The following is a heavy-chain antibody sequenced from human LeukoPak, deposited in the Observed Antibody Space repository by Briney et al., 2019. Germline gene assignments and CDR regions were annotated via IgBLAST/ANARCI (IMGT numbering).Heavy chain of an antibody. Sequence: PSETQSLTCAVYGGSFSGYYWSWIRQPPGKGLEWIGEINHSGSTNYNPSLKSRVTISVDTSKNQFSLKLSSVTAADTAVYYCARYGDYEGAFDYWGQGTLVTVSS. D-gene: IGHD4-17*01. CDR1: GGSFSGYY. CDR2: INHSGST. CDR3: ARYGDYEGAFDY. J-gene: IGHJ4*02. V-gene: IGHV4-34*01.